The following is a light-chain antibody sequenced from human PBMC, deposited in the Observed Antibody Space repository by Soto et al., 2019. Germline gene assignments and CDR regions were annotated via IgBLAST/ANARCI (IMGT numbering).Light chain of an antibody. V-gene: IGLV2-14*01. CDR2: EVS. Sequence: QSALTQPASVSGSPGQSITLSCTGTSSDVGGYNYVSWYQQHPGKAPKLMIYEVSNRPSGISHRFPGSKSGNTASLTISGLRAEDEADYYCSSYTRQYTPSYVFGTGTKVTAL. CDR1: SSDVGGYNY. CDR3: SSYTRQYTPSYV. J-gene: IGLJ1*01.